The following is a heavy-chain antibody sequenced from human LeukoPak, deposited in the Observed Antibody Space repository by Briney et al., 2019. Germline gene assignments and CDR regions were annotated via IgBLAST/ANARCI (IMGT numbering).Heavy chain of an antibody. Sequence: ASVKVSCKASGYTFTSYGISWVRQAPGRGLEWMGWISAYNGNTNYAQKLQGRVTMTTDTSTSTAYMELRSLRSDDTAVYYCARDRSYGGEPDYWGQGTLVTVSS. CDR2: ISAYNGNT. V-gene: IGHV1-18*01. J-gene: IGHJ4*02. CDR1: GYTFTSYG. CDR3: ARDRSYGGEPDY. D-gene: IGHD1-26*01.